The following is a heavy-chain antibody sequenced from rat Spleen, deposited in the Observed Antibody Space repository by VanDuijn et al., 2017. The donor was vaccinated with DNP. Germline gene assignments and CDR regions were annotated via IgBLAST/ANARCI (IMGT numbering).Heavy chain of an antibody. CDR2: SSYDGGST. CDR1: GFTFSDYN. CDR3: ARHVLPLRVWDY. Sequence: EVQLVESGGGLVQPGRSLKFSCAASGFTFSDYNMAWVRQAPTKGLEWVAYSSYDGGSTYNGDSVKGRFTISRDNAKSTLYLQMNSLKSEDMATYYCARHVLPLRVWDYWGQGVMVTVSS. V-gene: IGHV5-22*01. J-gene: IGHJ2*01. D-gene: IGHD1-4*01.